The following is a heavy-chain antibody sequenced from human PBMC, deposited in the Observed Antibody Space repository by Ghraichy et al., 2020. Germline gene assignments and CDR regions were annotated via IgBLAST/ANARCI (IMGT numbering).Heavy chain of an antibody. J-gene: IGHJ4*02. Sequence: GGSLRLSCAASGFTFSNFVMHWVRQAPGKGLEWVAAMWFDGSYEYYPDSVKGRFTISRDNSKNTLYLQMNSLRAEDTAVYYCAREAILGSDFDFWGQGILVTVSS. D-gene: IGHD3-10*01. CDR1: GFTFSNFV. V-gene: IGHV3-33*01. CDR3: AREAILGSDFDF. CDR2: MWFDGSYE.